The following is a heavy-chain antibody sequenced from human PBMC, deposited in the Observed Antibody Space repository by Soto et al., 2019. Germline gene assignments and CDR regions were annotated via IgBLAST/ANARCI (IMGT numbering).Heavy chain of an antibody. J-gene: IGHJ4*02. CDR2: INTNTGNT. Sequence: ASVKVSYKASGYTFTSYAMNWVRQAPGQGLEWMGWINTNTGNTTYAQGFTGRFVFSLDTSVSTAYLQICSLKAEDTAVYYCARDYESGYSTWDYWGQGTLVTVSS. CDR3: ARDYESGYSTWDY. V-gene: IGHV7-4-1*01. CDR1: GYTFTSYA. D-gene: IGHD6-13*01.